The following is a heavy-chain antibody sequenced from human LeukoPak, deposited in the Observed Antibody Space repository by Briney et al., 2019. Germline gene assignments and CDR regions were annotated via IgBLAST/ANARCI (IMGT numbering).Heavy chain of an antibody. Sequence: ASVNVSCKASGYIFTDYAIHWLRQAPGQRPEGMGGMNGGNVNTKYSQKFQGRITLIRDTSAATAYMELSSLRHDDLAVYYCARGRGTSGSNRDFYYYYYMDVWGKGTTVTVSS. CDR3: ARGRGTSGSNRDFYYYYYMDV. D-gene: IGHD2-15*01. CDR2: MNGGNVNT. J-gene: IGHJ6*03. CDR1: GYIFTDYA. V-gene: IGHV1-3*01.